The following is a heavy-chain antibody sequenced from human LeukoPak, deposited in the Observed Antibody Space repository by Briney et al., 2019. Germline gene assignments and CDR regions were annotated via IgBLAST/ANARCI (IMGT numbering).Heavy chain of an antibody. CDR2: IGGSDNIV. V-gene: IGHV3-11*01. D-gene: IGHD6-19*01. J-gene: IGHJ5*02. CDR1: GFNFHEFY. Sequence: GGSLRLSCATSGFNFHEFYMSWIRQAPGKRLEWVADIGGSDNIVSYGESVRGRFAISRDFATDSLYLQMDSLRAEDTAVYYCAREAVAGAFDLWGQGTLVTVSS. CDR3: AREAVAGAFDL.